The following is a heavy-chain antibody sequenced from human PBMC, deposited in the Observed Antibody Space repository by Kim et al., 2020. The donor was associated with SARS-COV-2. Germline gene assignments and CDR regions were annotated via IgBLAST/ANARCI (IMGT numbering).Heavy chain of an antibody. D-gene: IGHD6-13*01. CDR3: VRGIATLGY. Sequence: GGSLRLSCAASGFTFSSYWMSWVRQAPRNGLEWVANIKQDGSEKYYMDSVKGRFTISRDNTDNYLYLQKKSLRSEDTAVNYCVRGIATLGYWGHVTLDT. J-gene: IGHJ4*01. CDR1: GFTFSSYW. V-gene: IGHV3-7*01. CDR2: IKQDGSEK.